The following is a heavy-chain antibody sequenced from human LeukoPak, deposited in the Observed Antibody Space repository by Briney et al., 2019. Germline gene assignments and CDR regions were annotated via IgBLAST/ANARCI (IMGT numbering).Heavy chain of an antibody. CDR1: GASISSSNYY. CDR3: AKSNGYGLIDY. Sequence: PSETLSLTCAISGASISSSNYYWGWVRQSPGKGLEWIGNIYSSGNTYYNASLKSRVTMYIDTSKNQFSLKLSSVTAADTAMYYCAKSNGYGLIDYWGQGTLVTVSS. CDR2: IYSSGNT. J-gene: IGHJ4*02. D-gene: IGHD5-12*01. V-gene: IGHV4-39*01.